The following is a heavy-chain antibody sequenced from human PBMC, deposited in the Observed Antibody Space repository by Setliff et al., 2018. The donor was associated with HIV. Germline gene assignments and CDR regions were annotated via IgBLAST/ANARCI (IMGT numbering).Heavy chain of an antibody. J-gene: IGHJ4*02. Sequence: GGSLRLSCAASGFTLSDHYMDWVRQAPGKGLEWVGRIRNKANSFTIEYAASVKGRFTISKDESKNLLFLQMNSLKTEDTAVYYCAKIMWDTGNYHSFVGHWGQGTLVTVSS. CDR3: AKIMWDTGNYHSFVGH. D-gene: IGHD1-26*01. V-gene: IGHV3-72*01. CDR2: IRNKANSFTI. CDR1: GFTLSDHY.